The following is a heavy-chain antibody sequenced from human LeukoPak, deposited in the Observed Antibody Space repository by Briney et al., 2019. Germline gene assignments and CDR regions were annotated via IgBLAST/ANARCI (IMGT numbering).Heavy chain of an antibody. J-gene: IGHJ4*02. V-gene: IGHV4-59*12. CDR3: ARGYTLKYVWGSYRYPRYYFDY. D-gene: IGHD3-16*02. Sequence: SETLSLTCTVSGGSISSYYWSWLRQPPGKGLEGIGYIYYSGSTNSNPSLKSRVTISVDTSKNQFSLKLSSVTAADTAVYYCARGYTLKYVWGSYRYPRYYFDYWGQGTLVTVSS. CDR1: GGSISSYY. CDR2: IYYSGST.